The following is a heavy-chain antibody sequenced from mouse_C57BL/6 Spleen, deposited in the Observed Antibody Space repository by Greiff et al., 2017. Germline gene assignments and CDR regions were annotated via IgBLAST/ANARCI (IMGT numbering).Heavy chain of an antibody. CDR1: GFTFSDYG. CDR3: ARGGYYGNWFAY. V-gene: IGHV5-17*01. Sequence: DVKLVESGGGLVKPGGSLKLSCAASGFTFSDYGMHWVRQAPEKGLEWVAYISSGSSTIYYADTVKGRFTISRDNAKNTLFLQMTSLRSEDTAMYYCARGGYYGNWFAYWGQGTLVTVSA. D-gene: IGHD2-1*01. CDR2: ISSGSSTI. J-gene: IGHJ3*01.